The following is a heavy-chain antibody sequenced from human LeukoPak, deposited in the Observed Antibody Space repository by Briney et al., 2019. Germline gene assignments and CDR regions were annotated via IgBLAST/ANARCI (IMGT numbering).Heavy chain of an antibody. J-gene: IGHJ5*02. V-gene: IGHV3-30*12. CDR1: GFTFSSYG. CDR2: ISYDGSNE. CDR3: ARVTVRYFDWLPRSHNWFDP. D-gene: IGHD3-9*01. Sequence: GGSLRLSCAASGFTFSSYGMHWVRQAPGKGLEWVAIISYDGSNEYYADSVKGRFTISRDNAKKSLYLQMNSLRAEDTAVYYCARVTVRYFDWLPRSHNWFDPWGQGTLVTVSS.